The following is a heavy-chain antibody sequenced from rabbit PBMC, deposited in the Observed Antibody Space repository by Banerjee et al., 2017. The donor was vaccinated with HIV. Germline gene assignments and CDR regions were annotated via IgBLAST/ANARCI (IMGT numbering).Heavy chain of an antibody. CDR2: MDLGNSGST. V-gene: IGHV1S43*01. D-gene: IGHD4-1*01. J-gene: IGHJ3*01. Sequence: VRQAPGKGLEWIACMDLGNSGSTYYASWAKGRFTITRSTSLNTVDLKMTSLTAADTATYFCARGSDWGTRLDLWGQGTLVTVS. CDR3: ARGSDWGTRLDL.